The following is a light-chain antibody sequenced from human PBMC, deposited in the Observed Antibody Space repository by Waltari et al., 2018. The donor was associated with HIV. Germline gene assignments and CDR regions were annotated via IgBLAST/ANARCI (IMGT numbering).Light chain of an antibody. CDR1: SSDIGGYDY. V-gene: IGLV2-11*01. J-gene: IGLJ1*01. CDR2: DVS. Sequence: QSALTQPASVSGSLGQSITFSCTGTSSDIGGYDYVSWYQQHPGKAPKLMIYDVSKWPSGVPDRFSGSKSGNTASLTISGLQAEDEADYYFCSYAGTYTYVFGTGTKVTVL. CDR3: CSYAGTYTYV.